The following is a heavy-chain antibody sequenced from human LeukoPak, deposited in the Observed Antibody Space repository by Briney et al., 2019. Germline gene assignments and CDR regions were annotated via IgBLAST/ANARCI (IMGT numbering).Heavy chain of an antibody. CDR1: GFTFADFT. CDR2: IRSNVYGGTT. J-gene: IGHJ4*02. V-gene: IGHV3-49*03. CDR3: TRGSGRYVMVDW. Sequence: GGSLRLSCTASGFTFADFTVSWFRQSPGQGLEWVGFIRSNVYGGTTEHAASVEARFTISRDDSNSIAYLQMNSLKTEDTAVYYCTRGSGRYVMVDWWGQGTLVTVSS. D-gene: IGHD6-19*01.